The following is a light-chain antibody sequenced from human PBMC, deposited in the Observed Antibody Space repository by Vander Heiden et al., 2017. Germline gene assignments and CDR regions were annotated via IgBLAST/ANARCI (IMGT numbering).Light chain of an antibody. CDR1: SSNIGAGYD. J-gene: IGLJ2*01. V-gene: IGLV1-40*01. CDR2: GNS. Sequence: QSVLTQPPSVSGAPGQRVTISCTGSSSNIGAGYDVHWYQQLPGTAPKLLIYGNSNRPSGVPDRFSGSKSGTSASLAITGLQAEDEADYYCQSYDSSLSGSEVFGGGTKLKVL. CDR3: QSYDSSLSGSEV.